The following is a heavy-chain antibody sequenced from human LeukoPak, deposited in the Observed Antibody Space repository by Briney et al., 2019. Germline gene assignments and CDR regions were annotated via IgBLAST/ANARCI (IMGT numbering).Heavy chain of an antibody. J-gene: IGHJ6*03. CDR2: INPNSGGT. V-gene: IGHV1-2*02. D-gene: IGHD5-24*01. CDR3: ASEPKLRRPYYYYYVDV. Sequence: ASVKVSCKASGYTFTGYYMHWVRQAPGQGLEWMGWINPNSGGTNYAQKFQGRVTMTRDTSISTAYMALSRLRSDDTAVYYCASEPKLRRPYYYYYVDVWGKGTTVTVSS. CDR1: GYTFTGYY.